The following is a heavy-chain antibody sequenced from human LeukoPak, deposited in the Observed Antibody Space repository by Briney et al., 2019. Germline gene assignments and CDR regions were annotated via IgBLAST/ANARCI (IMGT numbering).Heavy chain of an antibody. CDR3: ATSRIRIGARRSRNGFFDN. V-gene: IGHV4-34*01. Sequence: TSETLSLTCAVSGGSFSGYYWTWIRQSPGKGLEWIGEISHSGSANYNPSLKSRVTMSVDTSKNQFSLRLNSVTAADTAVYYCATSRIRIGARRSRNGFFDNWGQGTLVTVSS. CDR2: ISHSGSA. D-gene: IGHD5-24*01. CDR1: GGSFSGYY. J-gene: IGHJ4*02.